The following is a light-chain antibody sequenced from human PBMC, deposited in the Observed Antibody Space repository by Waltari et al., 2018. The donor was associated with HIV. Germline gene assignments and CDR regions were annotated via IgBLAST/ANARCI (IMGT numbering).Light chain of an antibody. Sequence: QSALTQPRSVSGSPGQSVTISCTGTSSDVGGYNYVSWYQQHPGKAPKLMIYDVTKRPSGVPDRFSGSTSCNTASLTSSGLQAEDEAYYFCCSYAGGYTLVFGGGTKLTVL. CDR3: CSYAGGYTLV. V-gene: IGLV2-11*01. CDR2: DVT. J-gene: IGLJ3*02. CDR1: SSDVGGYNY.